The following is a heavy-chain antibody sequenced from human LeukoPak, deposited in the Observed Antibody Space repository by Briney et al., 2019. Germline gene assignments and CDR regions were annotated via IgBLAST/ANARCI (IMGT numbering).Heavy chain of an antibody. CDR2: ISSSSSYI. CDR3: ARVLGSTGSYHSH. J-gene: IGHJ4*02. Sequence: PGGSLRLSCAASGFTFSSYSMNWVRQAPGKGLEWVSSISSSSSYIYYADSVKGRFTISRDNAKNSLYLQMNSLKTEDTAVYYCARVLGSTGSYHSHWGQGTLVTVSS. CDR1: GFTFSSYS. D-gene: IGHD1-26*01. V-gene: IGHV3-21*04.